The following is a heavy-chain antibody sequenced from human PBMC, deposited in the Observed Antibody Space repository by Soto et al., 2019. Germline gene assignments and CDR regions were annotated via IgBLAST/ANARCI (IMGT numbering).Heavy chain of an antibody. CDR2: IKNKADGGTT. Sequence: EVQLVESGGDLVKPGGCLRLSCAASGITFTNAWMSWVRQAPGKGLEWVGRIKNKADGGTTDYAAPVRGRFTISRDDSRNTLFLQMNRLETEDTAVYYCTTDPCDYEDFWGQGTLVTVSS. CDR1: GITFTNAW. V-gene: IGHV3-15*01. D-gene: IGHD4-17*01. CDR3: TTDPCDYEDF. J-gene: IGHJ4*02.